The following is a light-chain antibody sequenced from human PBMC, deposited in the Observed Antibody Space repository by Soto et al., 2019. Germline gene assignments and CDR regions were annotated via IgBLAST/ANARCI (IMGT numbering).Light chain of an antibody. CDR3: QQRSNWLT. J-gene: IGKJ4*01. V-gene: IGKV3-11*01. CDR1: QSVSSY. CDR2: DAS. Sequence: EIVVTQSPATLSLSPGERATLSCRASQSVSSYLVWYQQKLGQAPRLLIYDASNRATGVPARFSGTGSGTDFTLTISSLEPEDFAVYYCQQRSNWLTFGGGTKVEIK.